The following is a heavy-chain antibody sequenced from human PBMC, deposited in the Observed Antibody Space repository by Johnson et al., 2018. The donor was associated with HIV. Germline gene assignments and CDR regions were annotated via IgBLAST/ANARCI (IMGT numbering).Heavy chain of an antibody. CDR1: GFIVSTNY. CDR3: ASRDAALVTAAFDI. V-gene: IGHV3-53*01. CDR2: IYNDDST. D-gene: IGHD5-18*01. J-gene: IGHJ3*02. Sequence: VQLVESGGGLIQPGGSLRLSCAASGFIVSTNYMSWVRQAPGKGLEWVSVIYNDDSTYYADSVKGRFTISRDISKNTLSLQLNSLRAEDTAVYYCASRDAALVTAAFDIWGQGTMVTVSS.